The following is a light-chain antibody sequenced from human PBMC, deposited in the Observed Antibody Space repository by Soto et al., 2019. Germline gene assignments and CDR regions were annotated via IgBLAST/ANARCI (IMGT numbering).Light chain of an antibody. Sequence: EIVLTQSPGTLSLSPGERATLSCRASQSVGSNYLAWYQQKPGQAPRLLIYGASSRATGIPDRFSGSGSGTDFTLTINSLEHEDFSVYYCQQYDSSPYTFGQGTKLEIK. CDR2: GAS. CDR3: QQYDSSPYT. CDR1: QSVGSNY. V-gene: IGKV3-20*01. J-gene: IGKJ2*01.